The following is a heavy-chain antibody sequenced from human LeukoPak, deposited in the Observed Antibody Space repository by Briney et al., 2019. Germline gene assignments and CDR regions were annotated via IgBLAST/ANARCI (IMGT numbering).Heavy chain of an antibody. CDR3: ARARYYYGSGPHLDY. J-gene: IGHJ4*02. CDR2: MSHSGYP. V-gene: IGHV4-34*01. Sequence: SSETLSLTCAVYGGSFSGYSWTWIRQPPGKGLEWIGEMSHSGYPNYNPSLKSRVAISVDTSKNQFSLKLSSVTAADTAVYYCARARYYYGSGPHLDYWGQGTLVTVSS. D-gene: IGHD3-10*01. CDR1: GGSFSGYS.